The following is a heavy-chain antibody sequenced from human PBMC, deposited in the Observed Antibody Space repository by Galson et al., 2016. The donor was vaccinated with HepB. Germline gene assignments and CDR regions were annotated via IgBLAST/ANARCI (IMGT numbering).Heavy chain of an antibody. CDR2: IKSDGSYA. J-gene: IGHJ6*02. CDR3: ARETSSGWYDNGMDV. D-gene: IGHD6-19*01. CDR1: GFTFSSSW. V-gene: IGHV3-74*01. Sequence: SPRLPCAASGFTFSSSWLHCVRQAPGKGLVWVSRIKSDGSYARYADSVKGRFTISRDNAKNTLYLQMNSLRAEDTAVYYCARETSSGWYDNGMDVWGQGTTVTVSS.